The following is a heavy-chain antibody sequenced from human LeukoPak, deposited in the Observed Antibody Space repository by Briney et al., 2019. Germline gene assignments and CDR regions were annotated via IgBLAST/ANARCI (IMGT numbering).Heavy chain of an antibody. D-gene: IGHD5-18*01. Sequence: KSSGTLSLPRPVSGGSLSSSSYYRGWVRPPPGEGVGGIGSIYYSGSTYYNPSLKSRVTISVDTSKNQFSLKLSSVTAADTAVYYCARHGSYGVLLDYWGQGTLVTVSS. J-gene: IGHJ4*02. CDR3: ARHGSYGVLLDY. CDR1: GGSLSSSSYY. V-gene: IGHV4-39*01. CDR2: IYYSGST.